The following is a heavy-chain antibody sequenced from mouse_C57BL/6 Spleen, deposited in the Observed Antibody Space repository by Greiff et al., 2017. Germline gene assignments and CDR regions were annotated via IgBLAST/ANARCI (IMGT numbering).Heavy chain of an antibody. Sequence: EVKLVESGGGLVKPGGSLKLSCAASGFTFSSYAMSWVRQTPEKRLEWVATISDGGSYTYYPDKVKGRFTITRDNAKNNLYLQMSHLKSEDTAMYYCARGNYYGSSYWYFGVWGTGTTVTVSS. J-gene: IGHJ1*03. CDR2: ISDGGSYT. V-gene: IGHV5-4*03. CDR3: ARGNYYGSSYWYFGV. D-gene: IGHD1-1*01. CDR1: GFTFSSYA.